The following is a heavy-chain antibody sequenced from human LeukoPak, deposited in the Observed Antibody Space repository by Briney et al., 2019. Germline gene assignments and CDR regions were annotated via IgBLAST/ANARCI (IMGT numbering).Heavy chain of an antibody. CDR1: GFTFSSYA. D-gene: IGHD5-12*01. V-gene: IGHV3-23*01. Sequence: GRSLRLSCAASGFTFSSYAMTWVRQAPGKGLEWVSGISGSGGSSYSADSVKGRFTISRDNSKKTLYMQMNSLRAEDTAVYYCTKHRGGWIDAFDIWGQGTMVTVSS. CDR3: TKHRGGWIDAFDI. J-gene: IGHJ3*02. CDR2: ISGSGGSS.